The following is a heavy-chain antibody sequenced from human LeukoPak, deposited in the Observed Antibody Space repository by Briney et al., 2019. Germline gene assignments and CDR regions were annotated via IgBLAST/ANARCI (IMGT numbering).Heavy chain of an antibody. J-gene: IGHJ6*02. Sequence: GGSLRLSCAASGFTVSSNYMSWVRQAPGKGPEWVSVIYSGGSTYYADSVKGRFTISRDNSKNTLYLQMNSLRAEDTAVYYCAGGLDTGYYYYYGMDVWGQGTTVTVSS. CDR3: AGGLDTGYYYYYGMDV. D-gene: IGHD3-9*01. CDR1: GFTVSSNY. V-gene: IGHV3-66*02. CDR2: IYSGGST.